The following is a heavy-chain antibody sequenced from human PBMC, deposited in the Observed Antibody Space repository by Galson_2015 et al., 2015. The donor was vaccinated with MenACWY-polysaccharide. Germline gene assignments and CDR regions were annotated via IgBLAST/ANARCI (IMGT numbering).Heavy chain of an antibody. V-gene: IGHV1-8*01. CDR2: MNPTSGNT. D-gene: IGHD3-22*01. J-gene: IGHJ5*02. CDR1: GYTFTSYD. Sequence: SVKVSCKASGYTFTSYDINWVRQATGRGLEWMGWMNPTSGNTGYPQRFQGRVTMTRNTSISIAYMELSSLRSEDTAVYYCARGGKYYYDSSGYLNWFDPWGQGTLVTVSS. CDR3: ARGGKYYYDSSGYLNWFDP.